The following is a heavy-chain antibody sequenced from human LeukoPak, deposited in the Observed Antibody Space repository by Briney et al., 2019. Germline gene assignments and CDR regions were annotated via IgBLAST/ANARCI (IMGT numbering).Heavy chain of an antibody. V-gene: IGHV3-48*01. Sequence: GGSLRLSCAASGFTFSSYGMNWVRHAPGKGRECVSYISSSGSTIYYADSVKGRFTISRDNSNNTLYLQMNSPRAEDTAAYYCAGKQGSGSLRPLDYWGQGTLVTVSS. CDR1: GFTFSSYG. J-gene: IGHJ4*02. CDR2: ISSSGSTI. D-gene: IGHD3-10*01. CDR3: AGKQGSGSLRPLDY.